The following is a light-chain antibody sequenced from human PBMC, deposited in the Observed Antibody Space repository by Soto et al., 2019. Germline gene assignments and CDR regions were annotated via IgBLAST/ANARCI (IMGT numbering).Light chain of an antibody. CDR2: DVN. CDR3: CSYAGSYTWV. V-gene: IGLV2-11*01. Sequence: QSALTQPRSVSASPGQSVTISCTGTSTDVGNYNYVSWYQQHPGQAPKLMIYDVNERPSGVPHRFSGSKSGDTASLTISGLHAADEADYYCCSYAGSYTWVFGGGTKLTVL. CDR1: STDVGNYNY. J-gene: IGLJ3*02.